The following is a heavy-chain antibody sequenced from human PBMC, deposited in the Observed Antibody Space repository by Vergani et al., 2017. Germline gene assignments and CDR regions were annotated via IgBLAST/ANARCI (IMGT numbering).Heavy chain of an antibody. CDR2: ISGSGGST. CDR1: GFTFSSYA. D-gene: IGHD1-7*01. Sequence: EVQLLESGGGLVQPGGSLRLSCAASGFTFSSYAMSWVRQAPGKGLEWVSAISGSGGSTYYADSVKGRFTISRDNSKNTLYLQMNSLRAEDTAVYYCANTRGLATRWNSPIFEYWGQGSLVTVSS. J-gene: IGHJ4*01. CDR3: ANTRGLATRWNSPIFEY. V-gene: IGHV3-23*01.